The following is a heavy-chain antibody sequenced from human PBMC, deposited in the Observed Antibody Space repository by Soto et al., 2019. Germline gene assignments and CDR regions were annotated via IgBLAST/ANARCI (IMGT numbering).Heavy chain of an antibody. CDR2: IVPMINKI. V-gene: IGHV1-69*02. CDR3: APRTGNWNPLAD. CDR1: GGTTSSYT. D-gene: IGHD1-1*01. Sequence: QVQLVQSGAEVERPGSSVKVSCKTSGGTTSSYTIGWVRQAPGQGLEWMGNIVPMINKIDYAQKFQGRVTITADKSTRTVYMELNSLRSEDTAVYFCAPRTGNWNPLADWGQGTLVTVSS. J-gene: IGHJ4*02.